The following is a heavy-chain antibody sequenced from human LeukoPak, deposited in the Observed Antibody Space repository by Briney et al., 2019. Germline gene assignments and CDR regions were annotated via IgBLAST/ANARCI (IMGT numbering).Heavy chain of an antibody. CDR2: IDWDDDK. Sequence: SGPALVKPTQTLTLTCTFSGFSLSTSGMCVSWIRQPPGKALEWLARIDWDDDKYYSTSLKTRLTISKETSKNQVVLTMTNMDPVDTATYYCARIEPYYYYMDVWGKGTTVTVSS. J-gene: IGHJ6*03. D-gene: IGHD1-14*01. CDR3: ARIEPYYYYMDV. V-gene: IGHV2-70*11. CDR1: GFSLSTSGMC.